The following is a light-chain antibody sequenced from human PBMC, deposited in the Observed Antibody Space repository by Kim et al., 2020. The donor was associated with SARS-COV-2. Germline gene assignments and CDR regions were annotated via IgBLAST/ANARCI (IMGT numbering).Light chain of an antibody. J-gene: IGKJ1*01. Sequence: VSPGESATLCCRASQSVGINLAWYQQKPGQAPRLLSDGASARATGIPARFSGSGSGTEFTLTISSLQSEDFEVYYCQQYNQWPWTFGQGTKVDIK. V-gene: IGKV3-15*01. CDR1: QSVGIN. CDR2: GAS. CDR3: QQYNQWPWT.